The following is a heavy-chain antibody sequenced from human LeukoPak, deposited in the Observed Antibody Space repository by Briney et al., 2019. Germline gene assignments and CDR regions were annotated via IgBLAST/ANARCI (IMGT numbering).Heavy chain of an antibody. D-gene: IGHD5-18*01. Sequence: SVKVSCKASGGTFSSYAISWVRQAPGQGLEWMGGIIPIVGTANYAQKFQGRVTITADKSTSTAYMELSSLRSEDTAVYYCARVRKDTAMVFDYWGQGTLVTVSS. CDR1: GGTFSSYA. V-gene: IGHV1-69*06. J-gene: IGHJ4*02. CDR2: IIPIVGTA. CDR3: ARVRKDTAMVFDY.